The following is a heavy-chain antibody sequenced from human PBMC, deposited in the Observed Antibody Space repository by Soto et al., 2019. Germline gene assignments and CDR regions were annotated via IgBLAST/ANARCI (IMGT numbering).Heavy chain of an antibody. CDR3: ARHGSSSSSGRVY. D-gene: IGHD6-6*01. CDR2: IYPGDSDT. V-gene: IGHV5-51*01. CDR1: GYSFTSYW. Sequence: GESLKISCXGSGYSFTSYWIGWVRQMPGKGLEWMGIIYPGDSDTRYSPSFQGQVTISADKSISTAYLQWSSLKASDTAMYYCARHGSSSSSGRVYWGQGTLVTVSS. J-gene: IGHJ4*02.